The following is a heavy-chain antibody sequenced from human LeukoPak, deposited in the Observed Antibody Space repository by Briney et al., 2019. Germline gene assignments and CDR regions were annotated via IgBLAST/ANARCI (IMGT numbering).Heavy chain of an antibody. CDR3: ASRKLGNDY. CDR1: GYSISSGYY. CDR2: IDHSGST. J-gene: IGHJ4*02. V-gene: IGHV4-38-2*02. D-gene: IGHD7-27*01. Sequence: TSSETLSLTCSVSGYSISSGYYWGWIRQPPGKGLEWIGSIDHSGSTYYNPSLKSRVTISVVTSKNQFSLKLRSVTAADTAVYYCASRKLGNDYWGQGTLVTVSS.